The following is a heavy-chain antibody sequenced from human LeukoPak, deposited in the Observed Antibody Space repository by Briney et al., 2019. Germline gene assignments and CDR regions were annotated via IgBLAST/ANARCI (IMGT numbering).Heavy chain of an antibody. J-gene: IGHJ4*02. Sequence: SETLSLTCTVSGGSISSSSYYWGWIRQPPGKGLEWIGSIYYSGSTYYNPSLKSRVTISVDTSKNQFSLKLRSLTAADAAEYSCARHRPLHYFDDWGQGTLVTVSS. CDR1: GGSISSSSYY. CDR3: ARHRPLHYFDD. V-gene: IGHV4-39*01. CDR2: IYYSGST.